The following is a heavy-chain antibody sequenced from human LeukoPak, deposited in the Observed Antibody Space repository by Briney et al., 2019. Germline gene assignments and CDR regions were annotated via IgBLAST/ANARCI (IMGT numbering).Heavy chain of an antibody. D-gene: IGHD2-15*01. J-gene: IGHJ3*02. CDR2: FIPIFGTA. CDR3: ARSYYCSGGSCYSEGAFDI. V-gene: IGHV1-69*05. Sequence: SVKVSFKASGGTFSSYAISWVRPAPGQGLEWMGGFIPIFGTANYSQKFQGRVTITTDESTSTAYMELSSLRSEDTAVYYCARSYYCSGGSCYSEGAFDIWGQGTMVTVSS. CDR1: GGTFSSYA.